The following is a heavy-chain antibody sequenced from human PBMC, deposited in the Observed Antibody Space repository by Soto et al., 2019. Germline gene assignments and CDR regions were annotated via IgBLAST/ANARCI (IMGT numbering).Heavy chain of an antibody. CDR1: GGSISSEGYY. V-gene: IGHV4-31*03. CDR3: ARRHDILTGSDSFDV. Sequence: QVQLQESGPGLVKPSQTLSLTCPLSGGSISSEGYYWTWIRQHPGKGLEWIGDFYYSGTTSYNPSLKSRLTISVDTSNNQFSLRLSSVTAADTAMYYCARRHDILTGSDSFDVWGRGTMVTVSS. CDR2: FYYSGTT. J-gene: IGHJ3*01. D-gene: IGHD3-9*01.